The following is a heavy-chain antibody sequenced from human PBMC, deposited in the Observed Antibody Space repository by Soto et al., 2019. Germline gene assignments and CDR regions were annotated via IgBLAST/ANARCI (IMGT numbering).Heavy chain of an antibody. D-gene: IGHD2-21*01. CDR1: GDAIGNGDYY. CDR2: IFHSGST. V-gene: IGHV4-31*03. Sequence: QVQLQESGPGLVKPSQTLSVTCTVSGDAIGNGDYYWTWIRQHPGKALEWLGNIFHSGSTYSNPSLKRRVTISPDTSKNMLSLRLTSVTAADTAVYYCAREVMYSPSRGFPIINWGQGTLVTVSS. CDR3: AREVMYSPSRGFPIIN. J-gene: IGHJ4*02.